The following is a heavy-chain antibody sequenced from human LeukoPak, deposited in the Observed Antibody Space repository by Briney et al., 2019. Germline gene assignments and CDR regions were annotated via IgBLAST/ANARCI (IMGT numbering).Heavy chain of an antibody. CDR3: AREQIDTISWPFGIDY. CDR1: GFTFSSYG. CDR2: IDGTSNYI. V-gene: IGHV3-21*01. D-gene: IGHD6-13*01. Sequence: GRSLRLSCAASGFTFSSYGMNWVRQAPGKGLEWVSSIDGTSNYIYYADSVKGRFTISRDNAKNSLYLQMNSLRAEDTAVYYCAREQIDTISWPFGIDYWGQGTLVTVSS. J-gene: IGHJ4*02.